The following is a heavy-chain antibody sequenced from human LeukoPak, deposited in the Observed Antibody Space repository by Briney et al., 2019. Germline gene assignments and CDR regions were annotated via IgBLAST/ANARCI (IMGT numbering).Heavy chain of an antibody. CDR2: IIPILRTA. D-gene: IGHD3-3*01. CDR3: AKGKGFVGHFDF. V-gene: IGHV1-69*04. CDR1: GDTFTSNA. Sequence: ASVKVSCKASGDTFTSNAVIWVRQAPGQGLEWMGRIIPILRTAEYAQKFQGRLTITADRSTSTAYMELSSLRSDDTAVYYCAKGKGFVGHFDFWGQGTLVTVSS. J-gene: IGHJ4*02.